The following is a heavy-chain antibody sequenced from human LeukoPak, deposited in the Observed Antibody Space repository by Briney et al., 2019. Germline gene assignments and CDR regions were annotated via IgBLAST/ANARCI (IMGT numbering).Heavy chain of an antibody. J-gene: IGHJ6*02. CDR1: GGSFSGYY. CDR2: INHSGST. Sequence: SETLSLTCAVYGGSFSGYYWSWIRQPPGKGLEWIGEINHSGSTNYNPSLKSRVTISVDTSKNQFSLKLSSVTAADTAVYYCARHSLDSSGYPYYYGMDVWGQGTTVTVSS. V-gene: IGHV4-34*01. CDR3: ARHSLDSSGYPYYYGMDV. D-gene: IGHD3-22*01.